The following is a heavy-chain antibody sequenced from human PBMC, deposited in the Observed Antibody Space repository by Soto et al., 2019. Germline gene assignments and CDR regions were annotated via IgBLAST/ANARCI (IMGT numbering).Heavy chain of an antibody. CDR3: DNAVASGWNAFDW. J-gene: IGHJ3*01. D-gene: IGHD6-19*01. CDR2: LYAVGSSGST. Sequence: EVQLVESGGGLVRPGGSLRLSCAASGLTVSASFMNWVRQTPGKGLEWVSVLYAVGSSGSTYYAESVKGRFFTSRDDYRNTLYLQMDSLREEDTGVYYCDNAVASGWNAFDWWGQGTMVSVSS. V-gene: IGHV3-53*01. CDR1: GLTVSASF.